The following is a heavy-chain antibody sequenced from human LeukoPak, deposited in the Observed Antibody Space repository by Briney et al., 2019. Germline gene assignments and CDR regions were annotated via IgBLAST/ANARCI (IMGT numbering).Heavy chain of an antibody. Sequence: SETLSLTCTVSGGSISSYYWSWIRQPPGKGLEWIGEINHSGSTNYNPSLKSRVTISVDTSKNQFSLKLSSVTAADTAVYYCARPTGNPGIWFDYWGQGTLVTVSS. V-gene: IGHV4-34*01. D-gene: IGHD3-9*01. J-gene: IGHJ4*02. CDR3: ARPTGNPGIWFDY. CDR2: INHSGST. CDR1: GGSISSYY.